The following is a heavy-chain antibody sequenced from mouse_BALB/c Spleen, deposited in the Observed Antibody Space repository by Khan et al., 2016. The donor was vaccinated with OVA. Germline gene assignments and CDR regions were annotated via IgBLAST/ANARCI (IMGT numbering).Heavy chain of an antibody. CDR2: INYSGST. D-gene: IGHD2-3*01. CDR3: ARRGIYNGYSLYYAMDY. J-gene: IGHJ4*01. V-gene: IGHV3-2*02. Sequence: EVQLQESGPGLVKPSQSLSLTCTVTGYSITSDYAWNWLRQFPGNKLEWMGYINYSGSTSYNPSLKSRISITRDTSKNQFFLQLNSVTTEDTATYYCARRGIYNGYSLYYAMDYWGQGTSVTVSS. CDR1: GYSITSDYA.